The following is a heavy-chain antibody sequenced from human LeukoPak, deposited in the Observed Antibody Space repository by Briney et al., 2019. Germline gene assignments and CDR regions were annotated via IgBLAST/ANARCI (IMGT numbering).Heavy chain of an antibody. CDR1: GFTFSDYA. D-gene: IGHD4-11*01. V-gene: IGHV3-23*01. CDR2: ISGSGGST. CDR3: ARHYSFIPY. Sequence: GGSLRLSCVASGFTFSDYAMSWVRQAPGKGLEWVSGISGSGGSTYYADSVKGRCTITRDNSNNTVSLQRNNLRAETTAVYFCARHYSFIPYWGPGTLVTVTS. J-gene: IGHJ4*02.